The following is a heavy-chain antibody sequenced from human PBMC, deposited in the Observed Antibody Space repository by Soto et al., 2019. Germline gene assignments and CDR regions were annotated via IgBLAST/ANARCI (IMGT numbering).Heavy chain of an antibody. CDR3: AREGGSETLQPSYNWFDT. Sequence: ASVKVSCKASGYTFTDYHIHWVRQAPGQGLEFMGWINANNGGAGSAQQFQGRVTVTRDTSITTVYMELSNLRSDDTAVYYCAREGGSETLQPSYNWFDTWRQGTLVPVSS. J-gene: IGHJ5*02. V-gene: IGHV1-2*02. CDR2: INANNGGA. CDR1: GYTFTDYH. D-gene: IGHD6-25*01.